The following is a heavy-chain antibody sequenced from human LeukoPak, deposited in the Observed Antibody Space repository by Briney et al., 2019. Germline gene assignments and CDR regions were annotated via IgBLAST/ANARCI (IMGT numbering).Heavy chain of an antibody. D-gene: IGHD6-13*01. V-gene: IGHV3-74*01. CDR1: GFTFSSYW. J-gene: IGHJ4*02. CDR2: INSDGSST. Sequence: GGSLRLSCAASGFTFSSYWMHWVRQAPGKGLVWVSRINSDGSSTSYADSVKGRFTISRDNAKNTLYLQMNSLRAEDTAVYYCAKEGQQLALYYFDYWGQGTLVTVSS. CDR3: AKEGQQLALYYFDY.